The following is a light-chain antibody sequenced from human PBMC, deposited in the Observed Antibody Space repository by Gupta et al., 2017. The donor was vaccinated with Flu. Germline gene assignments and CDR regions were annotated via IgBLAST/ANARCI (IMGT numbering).Light chain of an antibody. V-gene: IGKV1-33*01. J-gene: IGKJ5*01. CDR3: QQYGNLPPNT. CDR2: DAS. Sequence: DIQMTQSPPSLSASVGDRVTITCQASQDISTYLNWYQQKPGKAPKLLIYDASNLETGVPSRFSGIGFGTDVSLTISSRQQEDIATYYCQQYGNLPPNTFGQGTRLDIK. CDR1: QDISTY.